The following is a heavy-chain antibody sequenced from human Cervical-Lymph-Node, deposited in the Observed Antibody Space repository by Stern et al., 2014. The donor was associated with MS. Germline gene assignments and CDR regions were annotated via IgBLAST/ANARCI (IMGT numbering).Heavy chain of an antibody. J-gene: IGHJ6*02. CDR2: MSFVGGNK. CDR3: MGVGDAMHV. V-gene: IGHV3-30*03. Sequence: VQLVESGGGVVQPGSSLTLSCAASGFSLSNSGMHWVRQAPGKGLEWVAVMSFVGGNKKYGDSVKGRFSISRDMANNTLFLQMNSLRPEDTAVYYCMGVGDAMHVWGQGTTVIVSS. CDR1: GFSLSNSG.